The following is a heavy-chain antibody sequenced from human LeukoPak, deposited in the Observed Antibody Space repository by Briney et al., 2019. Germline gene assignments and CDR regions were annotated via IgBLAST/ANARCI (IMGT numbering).Heavy chain of an antibody. CDR1: GGSFSGYY. CDR2: INHSGST. CDR3: ARAVTYSSSSFGYYYYMDV. J-gene: IGHJ6*03. V-gene: IGHV4-34*01. D-gene: IGHD6-6*01. Sequence: SETLSLTCAVYGGSFSGYYWSWIRQPPGKGLEWIGEINHSGSTNYNPSLKSRVTISVGTSKNQFSLELSSVTAADTAVYYCARAVTYSSSSFGYYYYMDVWGKGTTVTVSS.